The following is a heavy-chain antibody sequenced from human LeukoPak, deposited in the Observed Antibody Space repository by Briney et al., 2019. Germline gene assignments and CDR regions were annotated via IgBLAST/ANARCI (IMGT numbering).Heavy chain of an antibody. CDR2: ISSSGNTI. CDR3: AQIYTYGSSQFDY. J-gene: IGHJ4*02. Sequence: GGSLRLSCAASGFTFSNYEMNWVRQAPGKGLECVSYISSSGNTIYYADSVKGRFTISRDNAKNSLYLQMNSLRAEDTAVYYCAQIYTYGSSQFDYWGQGTLVTVSS. D-gene: IGHD5-18*01. V-gene: IGHV3-48*03. CDR1: GFTFSNYE.